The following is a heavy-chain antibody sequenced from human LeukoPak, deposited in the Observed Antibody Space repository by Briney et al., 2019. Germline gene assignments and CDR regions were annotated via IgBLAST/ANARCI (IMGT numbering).Heavy chain of an antibody. D-gene: IGHD3-10*01. Sequence: GASVKVSCKASGYTFTGYYMHWVRQAPGQGLEWMGWINPNSGGTNYAQKFRGRVTMTRDTSISTAYMELSRLRSDDTAVYYCARDFPLYDTMVRGVIIDYWGQGTLVTVSS. CDR1: GYTFTGYY. CDR2: INPNSGGT. CDR3: ARDFPLYDTMVRGVIIDY. V-gene: IGHV1-2*02. J-gene: IGHJ4*02.